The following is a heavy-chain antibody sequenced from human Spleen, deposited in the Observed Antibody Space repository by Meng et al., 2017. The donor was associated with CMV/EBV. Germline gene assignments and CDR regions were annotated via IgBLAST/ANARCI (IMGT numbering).Heavy chain of an antibody. CDR3: AGGFDV. CDR1: GLTFTTYW. Sequence: GESLKISCAASGLTFTTYWMNWVRQAPGKGLEWVANIKEDGSEKYYVDPVKGRFTISRDNARNSVYLQMNSLRAEDTAVYYCAGGFDVWGQGTSVTVSS. V-gene: IGHV3-7*04. J-gene: IGHJ6*02. CDR2: IKEDGSEK.